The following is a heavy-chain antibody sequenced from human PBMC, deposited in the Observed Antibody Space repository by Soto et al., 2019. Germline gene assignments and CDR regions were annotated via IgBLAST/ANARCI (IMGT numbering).Heavy chain of an antibody. J-gene: IGHJ4*02. CDR1: GGSISSGGYY. V-gene: IGHV4-31*02. CDR2: IYYSGST. D-gene: IGHD4-17*01. CDR3: AREDYPARYFDY. Sequence: PSETLSLTCTVSGGSISSGGYYWSWIRQHPGKGLEWIGYIYYSGSTYYNPSLKSRVTISVDTSKNQFSLKLSSVTAADTAVYYCAREDYPARYFDYWGQGTLVTVSS.